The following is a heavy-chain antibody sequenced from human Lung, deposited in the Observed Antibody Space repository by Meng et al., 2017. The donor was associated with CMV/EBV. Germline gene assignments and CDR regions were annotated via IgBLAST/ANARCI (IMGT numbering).Heavy chain of an antibody. J-gene: IGHJ4*02. CDR1: GGSISSSNW. V-gene: IGHV4-4*02. D-gene: IGHD6-19*01. CDR2: IYHSGST. CDR3: ASFPPPGKQWLVTDY. Sequence: GQLQEPGPGLGKPSGTLSLTCAVSGGSISSSNWWSWVRQPPGKGLEWIGEIYHSGSTNYNPSLKSRVTISVDKSKNQFSLKLSSVTAADTAVYYCASFPPPGKQWLVTDYWGQGTLVTVSS.